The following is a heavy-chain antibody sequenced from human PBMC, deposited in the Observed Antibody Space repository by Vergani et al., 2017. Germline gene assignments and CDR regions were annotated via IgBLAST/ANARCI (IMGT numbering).Heavy chain of an antibody. D-gene: IGHD2-8*02. J-gene: IGHJ4*02. CDR2: ISSSSSYI. Sequence: QVQLVESGGGLVKPGGSLRLSCAASGFTFSDYYMSWIRQAPGKGLEWVSSISSSSSYIYYADSVKGRVTISRDNAKNSLYLQMNSLRAEDTAVYYGARDTHAVVYAISYWGQGTLVTVSS. CDR3: ARDTHAVVYAISY. V-gene: IGHV3-11*06. CDR1: GFTFSDYY.